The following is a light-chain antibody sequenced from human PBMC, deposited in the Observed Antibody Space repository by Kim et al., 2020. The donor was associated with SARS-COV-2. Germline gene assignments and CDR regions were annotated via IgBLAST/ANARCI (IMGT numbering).Light chain of an antibody. Sequence: VALGQTVRISCQGDSLRSYYATWYQQKPGQAPILVIYGKNNRPSGIPDRFSGSSSGNTASLTITGTQAGDEADYYCNSRDSNNNVVFGGGTQLTVL. CDR1: SLRSYY. V-gene: IGLV3-19*01. CDR2: GKN. CDR3: NSRDSNNNVV. J-gene: IGLJ2*01.